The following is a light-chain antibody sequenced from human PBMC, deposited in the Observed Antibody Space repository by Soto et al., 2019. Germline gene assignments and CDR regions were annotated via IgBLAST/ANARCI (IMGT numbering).Light chain of an antibody. Sequence: EIVLQQSPGTLSLSPGERATLSCRASQSVSSSYLAGYHHKPGRAPRLLLDGTSRRATGIPDRFSGSGSGTDFALTISRLEPEDLAVYYCQQYGSLVTFGQGTKVEI. J-gene: IGKJ1*01. CDR1: QSVSSSY. CDR2: GTS. V-gene: IGKV3-20*01. CDR3: QQYGSLVT.